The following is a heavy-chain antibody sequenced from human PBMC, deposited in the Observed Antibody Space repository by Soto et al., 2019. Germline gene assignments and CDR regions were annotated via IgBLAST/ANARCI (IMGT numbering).Heavy chain of an antibody. J-gene: IGHJ4*02. V-gene: IGHV4-39*01. D-gene: IGHD6-13*01. CDR2: IYYSGST. Sequence: PSETLSLTCTVSGGSISTRSACLGWIRQPPGKGLEWIGSIYYSGSTYYNPSLKSRVTISADTSKNQFSLKLSSVTAADTAVYYCARLIAAAGGNRAYWGQGTLVTVSS. CDR1: GGSISTRSAC. CDR3: ARLIAAAGGNRAY.